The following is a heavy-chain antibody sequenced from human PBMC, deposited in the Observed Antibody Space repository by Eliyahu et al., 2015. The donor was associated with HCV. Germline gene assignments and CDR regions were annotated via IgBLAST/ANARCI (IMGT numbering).Heavy chain of an antibody. CDR2: IHYSGST. V-gene: IGHV4-59*01. Sequence: QVQLQXSGPGLVKPSETLSLTCTXXGGXIPXYXXRWIRPPPGXGPEWIGDIHYSGSTNYTPSLKSRVTISLXTSKNQFSLNLTSVTAADTAMYYCASGGGGIAVTGTGGWFDPWGQGTLVTVSS. J-gene: IGHJ5*02. CDR3: ASGGGGIAVTGTGGWFDP. D-gene: IGHD6-19*01. CDR1: GGXIPXYX.